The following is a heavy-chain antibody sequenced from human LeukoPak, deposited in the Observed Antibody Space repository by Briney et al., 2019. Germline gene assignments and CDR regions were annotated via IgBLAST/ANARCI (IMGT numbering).Heavy chain of an antibody. V-gene: IGHV4-4*07. J-gene: IGHJ4*02. CDR1: GASISDYY. CDR3: ARGVIAAGGNDFDY. CDR2: IYATET. Sequence: SETLSLTCNVSGASISDYYWSWIRQSAGKGLEWIGRIYATETDFNPSLKSRLTMSIDTSKNQFSLKLRSVTAADTGVYYCARGVIAAGGNDFDYWGQGTLVTVSS. D-gene: IGHD6-13*01.